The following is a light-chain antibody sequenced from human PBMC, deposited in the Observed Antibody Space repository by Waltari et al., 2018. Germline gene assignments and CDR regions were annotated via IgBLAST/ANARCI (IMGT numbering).Light chain of an antibody. CDR1: NLGDKY. CDR2: QDT. CDR3: QAWDSSTVV. J-gene: IGLJ2*01. Sequence: SYELTQPPSVSVSPGQTASITCSGDNLGDKYICWYQHKAGQSPVLVIYQDTKRPSGIPERFSGSNSGNRATLTISGTQAVDEADYYCQAWDSSTVVFGGGTKLTVL. V-gene: IGLV3-1*01.